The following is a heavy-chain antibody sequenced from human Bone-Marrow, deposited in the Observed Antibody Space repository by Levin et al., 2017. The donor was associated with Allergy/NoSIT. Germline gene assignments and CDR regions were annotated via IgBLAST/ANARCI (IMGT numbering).Heavy chain of an antibody. J-gene: IGHJ4*02. D-gene: IGHD4-17*01. CDR2: ISWNSGSI. CDR3: AKDTSPYGEGGKRVHDYFDY. V-gene: IGHV3-9*01. Sequence: SLKISCAASGFTFDDYAMHWVRQAPGKGLEWVSGISWNSGSIGYADSVKGRFTISRDNAKNSLYMQMNSLRAEDTALYYCAKDTSPYGEGGKRVHDYFDYWGQGTLVTVSS. CDR1: GFTFDDYA.